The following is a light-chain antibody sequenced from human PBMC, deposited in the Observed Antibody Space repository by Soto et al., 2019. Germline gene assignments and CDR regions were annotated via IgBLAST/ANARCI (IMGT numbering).Light chain of an antibody. CDR2: KAS. J-gene: IGKJ2*01. CDR1: QSISSW. Sequence: DIQMTQSPSTLSASVGDRVTITCRASQSISSWLAWYQQKPGKAPKLLIYKASSLESGVPSRFSGSGSGTEFTLTISSLQPDDFATDYCQQYNSYPYTFGQRTKLEIK. V-gene: IGKV1-5*03. CDR3: QQYNSYPYT.